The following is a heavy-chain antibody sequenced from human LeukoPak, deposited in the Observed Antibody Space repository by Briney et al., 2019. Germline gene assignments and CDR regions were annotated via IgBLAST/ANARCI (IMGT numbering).Heavy chain of an antibody. Sequence: SQTLSLTCTVSGGSISSGGYYWSWIRQPPGKGLEWIGYIYHSGSTYYNPSLKSRVTISVDRSKNQFSLKLSSVTAADTAVYYCARVLANWGSTPLVGFDYWGQGTLVTVSS. V-gene: IGHV4-30-2*01. CDR2: IYHSGST. CDR1: GGSISSGGYY. CDR3: ARVLANWGSTPLVGFDY. D-gene: IGHD7-27*01. J-gene: IGHJ4*02.